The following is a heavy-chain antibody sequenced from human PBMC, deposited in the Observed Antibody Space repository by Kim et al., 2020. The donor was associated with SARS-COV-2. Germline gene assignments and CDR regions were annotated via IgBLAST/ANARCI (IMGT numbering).Heavy chain of an antibody. D-gene: IGHD6-13*01. Sequence: ASVKVSCKVSGYTLTELSMHWVRQAPGKGLEWMGGFDPEDGETIYAQKFQGRVTMTEDTSTDTAYMELSSLRSEDTAVYYCATENRGGSSWYVPYYNYYGMDVWGQGTTVTVSS. J-gene: IGHJ6*02. CDR1: GYTLTELS. CDR2: FDPEDGET. V-gene: IGHV1-24*01. CDR3: ATENRGGSSWYVPYYNYYGMDV.